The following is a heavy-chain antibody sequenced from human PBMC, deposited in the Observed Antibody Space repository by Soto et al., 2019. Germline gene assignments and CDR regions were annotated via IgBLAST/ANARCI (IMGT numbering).Heavy chain of an antibody. CDR2: ISYDGSNK. Sequence: GESLKISCADSGFTFSSYAMHWVRQAPGKGLEWVAVISYDGSNKYYADSVKGRFTISRDNSKNTLYLQMNSLRAEDTAVYYCARDNGQQLVRFIYYYYSMDVWGQGTTVTVSS. CDR3: ARDNGQQLVRFIYYYYSMDV. CDR1: GFTFSSYA. J-gene: IGHJ6*02. D-gene: IGHD6-13*01. V-gene: IGHV3-30-3*01.